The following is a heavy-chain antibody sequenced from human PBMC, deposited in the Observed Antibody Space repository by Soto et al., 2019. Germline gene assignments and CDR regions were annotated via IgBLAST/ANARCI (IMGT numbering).Heavy chain of an antibody. J-gene: IGHJ4*02. CDR2: MCGDGSIT. D-gene: IGHD6-13*01. V-gene: IGHV3-74*01. CDR1: GFIFSTYW. CDR3: TRLKTAEAGSRN. Sequence: SLRLSCEASGFIFSTYWMHRVRQAPGTGLEWVRRMCGDGSITDYADSVKGRCTISRGTAKNTLYLQMSSLTAEDTAVYYCTRLKTAEAGSRNWGQGNLVTVSS.